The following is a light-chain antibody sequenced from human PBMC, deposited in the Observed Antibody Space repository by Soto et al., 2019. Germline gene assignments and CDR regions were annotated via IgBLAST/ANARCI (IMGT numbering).Light chain of an antibody. CDR2: DAS. CDR3: QQSAIWRGVT. J-gene: IGKJ3*01. V-gene: IGKV3-11*01. CDR1: ESISTS. Sequence: IVFTHSPATLSLSPLERATLSCIASESISTSLSWYQQKPGQAPSLLIFDASKRATRIPARFSGSGSGTDFTLTITSLEPEDFAVYYCQQSAIWRGVTFGTGPTGDIK.